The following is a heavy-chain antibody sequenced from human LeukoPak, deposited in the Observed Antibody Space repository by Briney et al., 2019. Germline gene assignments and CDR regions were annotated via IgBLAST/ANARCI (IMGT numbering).Heavy chain of an antibody. CDR3: ARGGAPYCSSTSCYEDRFDP. Sequence: GGSLRFSCAASGFTFSNYWMSWVRQAPGKGLEWVANIKQDGSEKYYVDSVKGRFTISRDNAKNSLYLQMISLRAEDTAVYYCARGGAPYCSSTSCYEDRFDPWGQGTLVTVSS. D-gene: IGHD2-2*01. CDR1: GFTFSNYW. CDR2: IKQDGSEK. J-gene: IGHJ5*02. V-gene: IGHV3-7*05.